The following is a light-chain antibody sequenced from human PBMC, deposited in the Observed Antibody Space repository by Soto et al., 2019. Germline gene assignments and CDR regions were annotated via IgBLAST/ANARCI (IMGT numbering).Light chain of an antibody. CDR1: QSIRSY. CDR3: QHSHSTPRIT. Sequence: DIQMTQSPSSLSAVVGDRVTITCRTSQSIRSYLNWYQQKSGKAPKLLISAASNLQSGVPYRFSGSGSGTDFTLTSSSRQPEDVATYYCQHSHSTPRITFGQGTRLEIK. CDR2: AAS. J-gene: IGKJ5*01. V-gene: IGKV1-39*01.